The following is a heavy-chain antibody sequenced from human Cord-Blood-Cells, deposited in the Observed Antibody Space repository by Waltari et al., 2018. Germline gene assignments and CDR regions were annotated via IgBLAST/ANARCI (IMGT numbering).Heavy chain of an antibody. CDR3: ARGGSDILTGPDAFDI. CDR2: IIPIFGTA. J-gene: IGHJ3*02. V-gene: IGHV1-69*06. Sequence: QVQLVQSGAEVKKPGSSVKVSCKASGGTFSSHAISWVRQAPGQGLEWMGGIIPIFGTANYAQKFQGRVTITADKSTSTAYMELSSLRSEDTAVYYCARGGSDILTGPDAFDIWGQGTMVTVSS. D-gene: IGHD3-9*01. CDR1: GGTFSSHA.